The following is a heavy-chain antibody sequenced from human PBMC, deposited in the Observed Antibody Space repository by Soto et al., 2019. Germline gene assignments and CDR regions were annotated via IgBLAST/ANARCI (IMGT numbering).Heavy chain of an antibody. Sequence: EVQLLESGGGLVQPGGSLRLSCAASGFTFSSYAMSWVRQAPGKGLEWVSAISGSGGSTYYADSVKGRFTISRDNSKITLYLQMNSLRAEDTAVYYCAKGTEPHSRRITIFGVARPYDSFDIWGQGTMVTVSS. J-gene: IGHJ3*02. D-gene: IGHD3-3*01. CDR1: GFTFSSYA. CDR3: AKGTEPHSRRITIFGVARPYDSFDI. V-gene: IGHV3-23*01. CDR2: ISGSGGST.